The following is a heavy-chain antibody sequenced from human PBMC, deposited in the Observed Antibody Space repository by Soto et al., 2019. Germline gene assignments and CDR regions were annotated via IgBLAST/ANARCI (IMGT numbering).Heavy chain of an antibody. CDR2: IYYSGST. CDR1: GGSISTRNNY. Sequence: PSETLSLTCTVSGGSISTRNNYWGWIRQPPGKGLEWIGSIYYSGSTFYSPSLKSRVTISLNTSKNQFSLKLRSVTASDTAVYYCASPPPLGWLVQELVDCWGQGTLVTVSS. D-gene: IGHD6-19*01. CDR3: ASPPPLGWLVQELVDC. V-gene: IGHV4-39*01. J-gene: IGHJ4*02.